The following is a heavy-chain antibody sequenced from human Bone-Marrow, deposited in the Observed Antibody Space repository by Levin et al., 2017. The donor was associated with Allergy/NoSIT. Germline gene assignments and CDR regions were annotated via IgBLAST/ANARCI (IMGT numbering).Heavy chain of an antibody. J-gene: IGHJ4*02. CDR2: ISLDGNTQ. CDR1: GFTFSNYA. D-gene: IGHD2-15*01. Sequence: GGSLRLSCAVSGFTFSNYAMHWVRQAPGRGLEWVAFISLDGNTQYYADSVKGRFTFSRDNYNNTLHLQMNSLRVEDTAIYYCAKDTYTCSGGSCYFFDYWGQGALVTVSS. CDR3: AKDTYTCSGGSCYFFDY. V-gene: IGHV3-30*18.